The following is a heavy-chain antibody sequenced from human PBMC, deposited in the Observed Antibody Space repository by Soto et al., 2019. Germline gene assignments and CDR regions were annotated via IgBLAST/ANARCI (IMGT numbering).Heavy chain of an antibody. CDR1: GGSISSSSYY. CDR3: ARLEKSYCISTSCFGYYYYGMDV. V-gene: IGHV4-39*01. D-gene: IGHD2-2*01. J-gene: IGHJ6*02. Sequence: SETLSLTCTVSGGSISSSSYYWGWIRQPPGKGLEWIGSIYYSGSTYYNPSLKSRVTISVDTSKNQFSLKLSSVTAADTAVYYCARLEKSYCISTSCFGYYYYGMDVWGQGTTVTVSS. CDR2: IYYSGST.